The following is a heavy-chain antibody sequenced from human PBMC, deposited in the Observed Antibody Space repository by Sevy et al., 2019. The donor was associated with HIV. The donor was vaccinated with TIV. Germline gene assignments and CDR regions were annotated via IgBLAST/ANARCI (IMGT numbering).Heavy chain of an antibody. D-gene: IGHD2-2*03. CDR1: GYTFTSYD. CDR3: ARVLDIVVVPATTRGYYYGMDV. Sequence: ASVKVSCKASGYTFTSYDINWVRQATGQGLEWMGWMNPNSGNTGYAQKFQGRVTMTRNTSISRAYMELSSLRSEDTAVYYWARVLDIVVVPATTRGYYYGMDVWGQGTTVTVSS. J-gene: IGHJ6*02. V-gene: IGHV1-8*01. CDR2: MNPNSGNT.